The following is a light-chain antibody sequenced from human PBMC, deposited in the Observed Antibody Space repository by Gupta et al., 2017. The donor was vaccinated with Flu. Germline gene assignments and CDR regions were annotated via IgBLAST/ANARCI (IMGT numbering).Light chain of an antibody. CDR2: SNN. V-gene: IGLV1-44*01. J-gene: IGLJ2*01. CDR1: SPNIGSNT. Sequence: SVPSQPPSASRTPGQRVTISCSGSSPNIGSNTVNWYQQLPGTAPKLLIYSNNQRPSGGPDRFSGSKSGTSAALAISGLQAEDEADYYCAAWEDSLNGHVVFGGGTKLTVL. CDR3: AAWEDSLNGHVV.